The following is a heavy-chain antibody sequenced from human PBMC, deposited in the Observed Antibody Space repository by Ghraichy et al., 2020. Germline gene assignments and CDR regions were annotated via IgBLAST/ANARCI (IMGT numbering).Heavy chain of an antibody. D-gene: IGHD4-17*01. CDR1: GFTFSSYS. CDR3: ASFPTTVDLRYYYYYMDV. CDR2: ISSSSSYI. Sequence: GGSLRLSCAASGFTFSSYSMNWVRQAPGKGLEWVSSISSSSSYIYYADSVKGRFTISRDNAKNSLYLQMNSLRAEDTAVYYCASFPTTVDLRYYYYYMDVWGKGTTVTVSS. J-gene: IGHJ6*03. V-gene: IGHV3-21*01.